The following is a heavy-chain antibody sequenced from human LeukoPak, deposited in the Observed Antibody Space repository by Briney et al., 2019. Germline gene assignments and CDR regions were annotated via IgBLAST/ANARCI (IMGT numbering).Heavy chain of an antibody. J-gene: IGHJ4*02. CDR1: GFTFSSYA. CDR2: ISYDGSNK. V-gene: IGHV3-30-3*01. CDR3: ARGNTFEELLNFFDY. Sequence: GGSLRLSCAASGFTFSSYAMHWVRQAPGKGLEWVAVISYDGSNKYYADSVKGRFTISRDNSKNTLYLQMNSLRAEDTAVYYCARGNTFEELLNFFDYWGQGTLVTVSS. D-gene: IGHD1-26*01.